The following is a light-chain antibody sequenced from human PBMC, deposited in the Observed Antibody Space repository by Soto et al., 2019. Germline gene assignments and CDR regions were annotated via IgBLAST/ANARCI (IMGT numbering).Light chain of an antibody. V-gene: IGKV2-30*02. CDR3: MQGISFK. CDR1: QSLVHSDGIAY. CDR2: KVS. Sequence: DVVMTQSPRSRPVTLGQAASISCRSNQSLVHSDGIAYFSWFQQRPGRSPRRLIYKVSNRDSGVPDRFSGSGSGTDFTLSISRVEADDVGVYYCMQGISFKFGQGTKVDIK. J-gene: IGKJ1*01.